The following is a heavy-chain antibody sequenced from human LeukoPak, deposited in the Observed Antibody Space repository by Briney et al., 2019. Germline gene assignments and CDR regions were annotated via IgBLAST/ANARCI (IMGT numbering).Heavy chain of an antibody. CDR2: INPNSGGT. CDR1: GYTFTSYG. J-gene: IGHJ6*03. CDR3: ARGGTAARYYYYYYMDV. V-gene: IGHV1-2*02. Sequence: GASVKVSCKASGYTFTSYGISWVRQAPGQGLEWMGWINPNSGGTNYAQKFQGRVTMTRDTSISTAYMELSRLRSDDTAVYYCARGGTAARYYYYYYMDVWGKGTTVTVSS. D-gene: IGHD6-6*01.